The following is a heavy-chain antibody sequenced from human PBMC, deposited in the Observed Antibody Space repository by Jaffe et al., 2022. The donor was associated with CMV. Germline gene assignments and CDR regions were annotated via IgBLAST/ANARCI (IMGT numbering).Heavy chain of an antibody. CDR3: AREGGGLSGSDNWFDP. D-gene: IGHD6-19*01. J-gene: IGHJ5*02. Sequence: QVHLVQSGAEVKKPGASVKVSCKASGYIFSTYGISWVRQAPGQGLEWMGWINTYNGNTNYAQKLQGRVTMTTDTSSTTSYMELRGLRSGDTAVYYCAREGGGLSGSDNWFDPWGQGTLVTVSS. V-gene: IGHV1-18*04. CDR1: GYIFSTYG. CDR2: INTYNGNT.